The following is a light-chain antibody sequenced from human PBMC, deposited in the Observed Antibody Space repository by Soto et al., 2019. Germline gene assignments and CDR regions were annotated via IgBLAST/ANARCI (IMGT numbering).Light chain of an antibody. Sequence: HSVLTQPRSVSGSPGQSVTISCTGASSDVGGYNYVSWYQQHTGKAPKLMIYDVSKRPSGVPDRFSASKSGNTASLTISGLQAEDEADYYCCSYAGSYTIVFGTGTKVTVL. CDR3: CSYAGSYTIV. CDR2: DVS. J-gene: IGLJ1*01. CDR1: SSDVGGYNY. V-gene: IGLV2-11*01.